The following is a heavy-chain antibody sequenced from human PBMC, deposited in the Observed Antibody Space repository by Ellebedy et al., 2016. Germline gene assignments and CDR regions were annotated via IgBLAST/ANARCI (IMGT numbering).Heavy chain of an antibody. CDR3: ARHKFSIAAAGTFDY. V-gene: IGHV4-39*01. CDR2: IYYSGST. CDR1: GGSISSSSYY. Sequence: SETLSLTCTVSGGSISSSSYYWGWIRQPPGKGLEWIGSIYYSGSTYYNPSLKSRVTISVDTSKNQFSLKLSSVTAADTAVYYCARHKFSIAAAGTFDYWGQGTLVTVSS. D-gene: IGHD6-13*01. J-gene: IGHJ4*02.